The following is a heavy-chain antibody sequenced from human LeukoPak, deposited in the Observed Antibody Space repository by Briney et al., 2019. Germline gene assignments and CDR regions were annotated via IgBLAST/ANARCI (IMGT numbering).Heavy chain of an antibody. J-gene: IGHJ4*02. CDR1: AFIFSGHW. Sequence: GGSLRLSCEGSAFIFSGHWMNWVRQTPGKGLEWVASIKEDGSERQYVDSVKGRLSISRDNTKGSLFLQLNSLRPGDTAVYYCVREDTPATANHWGQGTLVTISS. D-gene: IGHD2-21*02. V-gene: IGHV3-7*03. CDR2: IKEDGSER. CDR3: VREDTPATANH.